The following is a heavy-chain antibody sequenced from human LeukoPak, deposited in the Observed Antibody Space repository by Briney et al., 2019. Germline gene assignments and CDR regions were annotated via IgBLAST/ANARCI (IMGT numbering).Heavy chain of an antibody. D-gene: IGHD3-22*01. J-gene: IGHJ3*02. CDR3: AKYYYDSSDAFDI. CDR1: GFTFSSYW. V-gene: IGHV3-7*01. CDR2: IKQDGSEK. Sequence: GSLRLSCAASGFTFSSYWMSWVRQAPGKGLEWVANIKQDGSEKYYVDSVKGRFTISRDNAKNSLYLQMNSLRAEDTAVYYCAKYYYDSSDAFDIWGQGTMVTVSS.